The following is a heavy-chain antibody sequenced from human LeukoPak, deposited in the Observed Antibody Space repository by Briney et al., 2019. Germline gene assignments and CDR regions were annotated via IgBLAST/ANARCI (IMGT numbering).Heavy chain of an antibody. Sequence: EESLKISCKGSGYSFTSYWIGWVRQMPGKGLEWMGIIYPGDSDTRYSPSFQGQVTISADKSISTAYLQWSSLKASDTAMYYCARRHYYGSGSYFWFDPWGQGTLVTVSS. CDR3: ARRHYYGSGSYFWFDP. V-gene: IGHV5-51*01. CDR2: IYPGDSDT. D-gene: IGHD3-10*01. CDR1: GYSFTSYW. J-gene: IGHJ5*02.